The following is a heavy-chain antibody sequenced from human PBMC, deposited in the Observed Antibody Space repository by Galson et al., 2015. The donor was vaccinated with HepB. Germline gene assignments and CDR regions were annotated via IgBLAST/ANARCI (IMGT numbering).Heavy chain of an antibody. CDR3: ARGWGNKHLWSRRDAFDI. J-gene: IGHJ3*02. V-gene: IGHV3-30-3*01. CDR1: GFTFSSYA. Sequence: SLRLSCAASGFTFSSYAMHWVRQAPGKGLEWVAVISYDGSNKYYADSVKGRFTISRDNSKNTLYLQMNSLRAEDTAVYYCARGWGNKHLWSRRDAFDIWGQGTMVTVSS. CDR2: ISYDGSNK. D-gene: IGHD3-3*02.